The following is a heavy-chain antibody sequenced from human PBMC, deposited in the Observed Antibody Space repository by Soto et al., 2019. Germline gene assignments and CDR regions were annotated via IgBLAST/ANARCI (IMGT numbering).Heavy chain of an antibody. CDR3: ASEDSNQPRYGMDV. Sequence: ASVKVSCKASGYTFTSYYMHWVRQAPGQGLEWMGIINPSGGSTSYAQRFQGRVTMTRDTSTSTVYMELSSLRSEDTAVYYCASEDSNQPRYGMDVWGQGTTVTVYS. CDR2: INPSGGST. J-gene: IGHJ6*02. CDR1: GYTFTSYY. D-gene: IGHD5-18*01. V-gene: IGHV1-46*01.